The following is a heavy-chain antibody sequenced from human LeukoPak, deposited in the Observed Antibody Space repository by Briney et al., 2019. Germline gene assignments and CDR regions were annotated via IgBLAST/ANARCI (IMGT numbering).Heavy chain of an antibody. V-gene: IGHV1-8*01. CDR3: ARGDY. J-gene: IGHJ4*02. CDR1: GYTFTSYD. CDR2: TNSNSGNT. Sequence: ATVKVSCKASGYTFTSYDINWVRQATGQGLEWMGWTNSNSGNTGYGQKFQGRVTLTRNTLTSTAYLELSSLRSEDTAVYYCARGDYWGQGTLVTVSS.